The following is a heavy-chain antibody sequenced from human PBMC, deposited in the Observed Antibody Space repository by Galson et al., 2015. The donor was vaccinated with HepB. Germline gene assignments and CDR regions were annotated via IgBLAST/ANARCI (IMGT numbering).Heavy chain of an antibody. CDR1: GFTFINAW. Sequence: SLRLSCAASGFTFINAWMTWVRQAPGKGLEWVGRIRSDNHGGTVDYAAPVKGRFTISRDDSKNMLYLQMHGLKIEDTALYYCATHGGDYWGQGTLVTVSS. D-gene: IGHD5-24*01. CDR3: ATHGGDY. CDR2: IRSDNHGGTV. J-gene: IGHJ4*02. V-gene: IGHV3-15*01.